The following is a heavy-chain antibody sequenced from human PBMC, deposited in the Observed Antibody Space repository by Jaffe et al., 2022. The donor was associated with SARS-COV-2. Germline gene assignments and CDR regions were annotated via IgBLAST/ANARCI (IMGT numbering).Heavy chain of an antibody. V-gene: IGHV3-33*01. CDR1: GFTFSSYG. CDR3: ARDFYLRWDYAFDI. J-gene: IGHJ3*02. D-gene: IGHD4-17*01. Sequence: QVQLVESGGGVVQPGRSLRLSCAASGFTFSSYGLHWVRQAPGKGLEWVAVIWHDGSNKYYVDSVKGRFIISRDNSKNTLYLQMTSLRAEDTAVYYCARDFYLRWDYAFDIWGHGTMVTVSS. CDR2: IWHDGSNK.